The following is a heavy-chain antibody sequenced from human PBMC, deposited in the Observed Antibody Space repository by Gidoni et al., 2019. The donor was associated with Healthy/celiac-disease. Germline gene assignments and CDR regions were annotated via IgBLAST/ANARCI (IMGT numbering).Heavy chain of an antibody. J-gene: IGHJ6*02. CDR3: ARLSDYYYYGMDV. CDR2: IYYRGST. Sequence: QVPLQESGPGLVKPSETLSLTCTVSGGSISSYYWSWIRQPPGKGLEWIGYIYYRGSTNYNPSLKSRVTISVDTSKNQCSLKLSSVTAADTAVYYCARLSDYYYYGMDVWGQGTTVTVSS. CDR1: GGSISSYY. V-gene: IGHV4-59*08.